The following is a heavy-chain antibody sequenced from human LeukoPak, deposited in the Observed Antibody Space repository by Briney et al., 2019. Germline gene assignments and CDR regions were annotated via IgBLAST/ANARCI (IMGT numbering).Heavy chain of an antibody. CDR3: TRDRGWQQFDY. V-gene: IGHV3-7*03. CDR1: AFTFNDYW. J-gene: IGHJ4*02. CDR2: INEDGSET. D-gene: IGHD5-24*01. Sequence: GGSLRLSCAASAFTFNDYWMTWVRQAPGKGLERVANINEDGSETYYVQSVRGRFTISRDNAKNSLYLQMSSLTDDDTAVYYCTRDRGWQQFDYWGQGTLVTVSS.